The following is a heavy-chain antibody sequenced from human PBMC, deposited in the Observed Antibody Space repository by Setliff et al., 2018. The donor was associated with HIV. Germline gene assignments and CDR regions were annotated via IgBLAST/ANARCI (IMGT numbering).Heavy chain of an antibody. J-gene: IGHJ3*02. CDR3: ARGLYCGGDCDAFDI. CDR1: GFTFSSYA. V-gene: IGHV3-30*04. Sequence: PGESLKISCAASGFTFSSYAMHWVRQAPGKGLEWVAVISYDGSNKYYADSVKGRFTISRDNSKNTLYLQINSLRTEDTAMYYCARGLYCGGDCDAFDIWGQGTMVTVSS. CDR2: ISYDGSNK. D-gene: IGHD2-21*02.